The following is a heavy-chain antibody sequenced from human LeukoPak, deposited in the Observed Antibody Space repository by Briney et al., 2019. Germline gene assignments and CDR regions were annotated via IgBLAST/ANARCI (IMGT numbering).Heavy chain of an antibody. V-gene: IGHV3-21*01. D-gene: IGHD5-18*01. Sequence: GGSLRLSCAASGFTFSSYCMNWVRQAPGKGLEWDQSISSSSSYIYYADSVKGRFTISRDNAKNSLYLQMNSLRAEDTAVYFCAKDAFRGYSYGYRVSMVWFDQWGQGILVTVSS. CDR2: ISSSSSYI. CDR1: GFTFSSYC. CDR3: AKDAFRGYSYGYRVSMVWFDQ. J-gene: IGHJ5*02.